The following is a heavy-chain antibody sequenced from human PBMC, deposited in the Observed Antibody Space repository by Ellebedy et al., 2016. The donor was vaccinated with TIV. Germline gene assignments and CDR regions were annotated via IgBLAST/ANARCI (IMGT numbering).Heavy chain of an antibody. Sequence: SETLSLTCTVSGGSISSYYWSWIRQPPGKGLEWIGSIYYSGSTYYNPSLKSRVTISVDTSKNQFSLKLSSVTAADTAVYYCAREGRQQNIHRRVTAIDYWGQGTLVTVSS. D-gene: IGHD6-13*01. CDR3: AREGRQQNIHRRVTAIDY. CDR2: IYYSGST. V-gene: IGHV4-59*05. J-gene: IGHJ4*02. CDR1: GGSISSYY.